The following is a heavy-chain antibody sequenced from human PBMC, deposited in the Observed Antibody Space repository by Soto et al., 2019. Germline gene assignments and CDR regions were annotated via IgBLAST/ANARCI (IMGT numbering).Heavy chain of an antibody. D-gene: IGHD2-8*01. CDR3: AKRPKLIVLMVYAPDYYYYMDV. V-gene: IGHV3-23*01. CDR2: ISGSGGST. CDR1: GFTFSSYA. J-gene: IGHJ6*03. Sequence: GGSLRLSCAASGFTFSSYAMSWVRQAPGKGLEWVSAISGSGGSTYYADSVKGRLTISRDNSKNTLYLQMNSLRAEDTAVYYCAKRPKLIVLMVYAPDYYYYMDVWGKGTTVTVSS.